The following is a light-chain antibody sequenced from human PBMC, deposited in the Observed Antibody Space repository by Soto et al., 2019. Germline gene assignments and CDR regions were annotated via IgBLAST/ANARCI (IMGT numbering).Light chain of an antibody. Sequence: DIQMTQSPSSLSASVGDRVTITCRASQSISSYLNWYQQKPGKAPKLLIYAASSLQSGVPSSFSGTGTGTEFTLTISNLQPEDVATYYCQQSYSTHLTFGQGTQVETK. V-gene: IGKV1-39*01. J-gene: IGKJ1*01. CDR2: AAS. CDR1: QSISSY. CDR3: QQSYSTHLT.